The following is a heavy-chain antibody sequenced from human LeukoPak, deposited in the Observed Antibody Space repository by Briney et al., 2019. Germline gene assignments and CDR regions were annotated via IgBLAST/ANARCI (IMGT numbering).Heavy chain of an antibody. CDR3: ASPYSSSWYSIGFQH. J-gene: IGHJ1*01. Sequence: PGGSLRLSCAASGFTFSDYYMSWIRQAPGKGLEWVSYISSSGSTIYYADSVKGRFTISRDNVKNSLYLQMNSLRAEDTAVYYCASPYSSSWYSIGFQHWGQGTLVTVSS. CDR1: GFTFSDYY. CDR2: ISSSGSTI. D-gene: IGHD6-13*01. V-gene: IGHV3-11*04.